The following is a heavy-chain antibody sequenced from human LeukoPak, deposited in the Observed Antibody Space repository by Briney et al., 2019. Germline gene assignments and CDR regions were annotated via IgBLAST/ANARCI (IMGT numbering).Heavy chain of an antibody. CDR3: ARRVTIRPFDY. Sequence: SETLSLTCTVSGGSISSGYYWGWIRQPPGKGLEWIGSIYHSGSTYYKSSLKSRVTISVDTSKNQFSLKLSSVTAADTAVYYCARRVTIRPFDYWGQGTLVTVSS. V-gene: IGHV4-38-2*02. CDR1: GGSISSGYY. D-gene: IGHD3-3*01. J-gene: IGHJ4*02. CDR2: IYHSGST.